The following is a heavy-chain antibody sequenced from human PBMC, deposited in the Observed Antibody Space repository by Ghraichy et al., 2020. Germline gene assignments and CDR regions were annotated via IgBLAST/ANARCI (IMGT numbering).Heavy chain of an antibody. CDR3: ARDRRDDYYYYGMDV. Sequence: SETLSLTCTVSGGSISSYYWSWIRQPPGKGLEWIGYIYYSGSTNYNPSLKSRVTISVDTSKNQFSLKLSSVTAADTAVYYCARDRRDDYYYYGMDVWGQGTTVTVSS. D-gene: IGHD5-24*01. J-gene: IGHJ6*02. CDR2: IYYSGST. CDR1: GGSISSYY. V-gene: IGHV4-59*01.